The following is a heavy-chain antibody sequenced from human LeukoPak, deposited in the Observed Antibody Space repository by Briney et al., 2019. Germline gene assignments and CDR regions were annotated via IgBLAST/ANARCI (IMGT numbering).Heavy chain of an antibody. Sequence: GRSLRLSRAGSGFSFSRYWMAWVRQAPEKGLEWVASINKDVSRIHYVDSVKGRFTISRDNAKNSVFLQMNSLRVEDTAVYYCARLKDDVTKFDYWGQGTLVTVSS. J-gene: IGHJ4*02. V-gene: IGHV3-7*01. CDR1: GFSFSRYW. D-gene: IGHD2-8*01. CDR3: ARLKDDVTKFDY. CDR2: INKDVSRI.